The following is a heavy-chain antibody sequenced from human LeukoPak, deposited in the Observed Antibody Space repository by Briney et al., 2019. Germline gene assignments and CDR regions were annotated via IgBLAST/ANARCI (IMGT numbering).Heavy chain of an antibody. D-gene: IGHD5-12*01. CDR1: GFSFSNAW. V-gene: IGHV4-34*08. Sequence: PGGSLRLSCAASGFSFSNAWMSWVRPAPGKGLEWIGEINHSGSTKYNPSLKSRVTISVDTSKIQFSLKLSSVTAADTAVHYWEVEGYDYFDYWGQGTLVTVSS. J-gene: IGHJ4*02. CDR2: INHSGST. CDR3: EVEGYDYFDY.